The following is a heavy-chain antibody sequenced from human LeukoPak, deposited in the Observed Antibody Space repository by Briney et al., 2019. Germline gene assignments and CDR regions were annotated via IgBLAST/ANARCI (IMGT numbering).Heavy chain of an antibody. D-gene: IGHD1-26*01. CDR2: IWYDGSNK. J-gene: IGHJ4*02. CDR3: ARAGMEDSGSSNFDY. V-gene: IGHV3-33*01. Sequence: GGSLRLSCAASGFTFSSYGMHWVRQAPGKGLEWVAVIWYDGSNKYYADSVKGRFTISRDNSKNTLYLQMNSLRAEDTAVYYCARAGMEDSGSSNFDYWGQGTLVTVSS. CDR1: GFTFSSYG.